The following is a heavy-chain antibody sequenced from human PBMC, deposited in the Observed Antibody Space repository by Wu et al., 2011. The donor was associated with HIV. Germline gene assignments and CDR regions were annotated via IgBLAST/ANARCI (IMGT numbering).Heavy chain of an antibody. CDR2: IIPVFDTT. D-gene: IGHD6-19*01. J-gene: IGHJ4*02. CDR3: ATDPTIAVAGTKSF. Sequence: QVQLVQSGAEVKKPGSSVKVSCKASGGTFNNYAVSWVRQAPGQGLDWMGRIIPVFDTTNYSQKFQARVTITADESTSTAYMELTNLTSEDTAVYYCATDPTIAVAGTKSFWGRGTLVSVSS. V-gene: IGHV1-69*15. CDR1: GGTFNNYA.